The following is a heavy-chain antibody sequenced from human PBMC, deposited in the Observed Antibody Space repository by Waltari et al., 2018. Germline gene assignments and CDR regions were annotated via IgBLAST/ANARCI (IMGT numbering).Heavy chain of an antibody. V-gene: IGHV4-34*01. D-gene: IGHD4-17*01. CDR3: ARAQGHDYGGRRKAGVQH. Sequence: QVQLQQWGAGLLKPSETLSLTCAVYGGSFSGYYWRWIRQPPGQGLEWIGEINHSGSTNYNPSLKSRVTISVDTSKNQFSLKLSSVTAADTAVYYCARAQGHDYGGRRKAGVQHWGQGTLVTVSS. CDR2: INHSGST. CDR1: GGSFSGYY. J-gene: IGHJ1*01.